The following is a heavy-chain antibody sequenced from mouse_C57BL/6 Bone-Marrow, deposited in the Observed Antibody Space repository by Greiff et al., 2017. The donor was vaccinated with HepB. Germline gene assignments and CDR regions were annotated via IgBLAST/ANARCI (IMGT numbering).Heavy chain of an antibody. J-gene: IGHJ1*03. D-gene: IGHD2-1*01. CDR1: GFNINDDY. Sequence: EVQLQQSGAELVRPGASVKLSCTASGFNINDDYMHWVKQRPEQGLEWIGWIDPENGDTEYASKFQGKATITADTSSNTAYLQLSSLTSEDTAVYYCTTWAIYYGNYDWYFDVWGTGTTVTVSS. CDR3: TTWAIYYGNYDWYFDV. V-gene: IGHV14-4*01. CDR2: IDPENGDT.